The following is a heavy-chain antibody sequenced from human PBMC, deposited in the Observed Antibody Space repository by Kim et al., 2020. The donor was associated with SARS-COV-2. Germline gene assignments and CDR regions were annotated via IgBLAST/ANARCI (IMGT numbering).Heavy chain of an antibody. J-gene: IGHJ2*01. CDR1: GFSLTNYD. CDR3: ARAGTTVITNDWYFDL. D-gene: IGHD4-17*01. CDR2: IGTAGDT. V-gene: IGHV3-13*01. Sequence: GGSLRLSCESSGFSLTNYDIHWVRQPIGGGLEWVAGIGTAGDTWYRGSVKGRFTISRENDKKSADLQMANLRAGDTALYYCARAGTTVITNDWYFDLWGRGTLVTF.